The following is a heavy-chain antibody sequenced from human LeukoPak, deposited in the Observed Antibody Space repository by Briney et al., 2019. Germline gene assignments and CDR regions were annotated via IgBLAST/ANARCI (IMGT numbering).Heavy chain of an antibody. Sequence: GGSLRLSCAASGFTFSSNYMSWVRQAPGKGLEWVSVIYSGGSTYYADSVKGRFTISRDNSKNTLYLQMNSLRAEDTAVYYCAREQGYYDSTNFDYWGQGTLVTVSS. D-gene: IGHD3-22*01. CDR2: IYSGGST. V-gene: IGHV3-66*01. J-gene: IGHJ4*02. CDR3: AREQGYYDSTNFDY. CDR1: GFTFSSNY.